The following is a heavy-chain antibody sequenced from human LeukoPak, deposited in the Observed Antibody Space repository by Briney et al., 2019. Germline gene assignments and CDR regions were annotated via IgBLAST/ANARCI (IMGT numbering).Heavy chain of an antibody. CDR3: AREDGHCSSTSCLYYFDY. CDR1: GGTFSSYA. Sequence: ASVKVSCKASGGTFSSYAISWVRQAPGQGLEWMGGIIPIFGTAHYAQKFQGRVTITADESTSTAYMELSSLRSEDTAVYYCAREDGHCSSTSCLYYFDYWGQGTLVTVSS. CDR2: IIPIFGTA. J-gene: IGHJ4*02. V-gene: IGHV1-69*13. D-gene: IGHD2-2*03.